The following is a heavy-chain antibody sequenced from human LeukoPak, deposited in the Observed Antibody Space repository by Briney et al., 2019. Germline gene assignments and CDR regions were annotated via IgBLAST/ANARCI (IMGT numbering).Heavy chain of an antibody. J-gene: IGHJ1*01. CDR1: GLTVRTSS. Sequence: PGGSLRLSCATSGLTVRTSSMSWVRQAPGKGLEWVAVIYSSGSTYYEDSVNGRCTISRDTSKSSMYLQMDHLRAEDTAVYYCATAREFCINSNCYDYSQDWGQGTLVTVSS. D-gene: IGHD2-2*01. V-gene: IGHV3-53*01. CDR2: IYSSGST. CDR3: ATAREFCINSNCYDYSQD.